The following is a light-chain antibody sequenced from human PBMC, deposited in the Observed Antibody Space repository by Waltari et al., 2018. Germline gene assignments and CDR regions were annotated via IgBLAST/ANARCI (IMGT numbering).Light chain of an antibody. CDR3: SAWDSSLTAWV. Sequence: QAGLTQPPSVSKGLRQTATLTCTGSRNNVGNQGAAWLQQPQGHPPKFLSDRNSNRPPGISERVSASRSGNTASLTITGLQPEDEADYYCSAWDSSLTAWVFGGGTKLTVL. J-gene: IGLJ3*02. CDR2: RNS. V-gene: IGLV10-54*04. CDR1: RNNVGNQG.